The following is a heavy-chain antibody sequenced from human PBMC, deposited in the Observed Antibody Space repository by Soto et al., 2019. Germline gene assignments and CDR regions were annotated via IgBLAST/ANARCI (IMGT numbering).Heavy chain of an antibody. CDR3: ARVRSSYDILTGYYRYYFDY. Sequence: SETLSLTCTVSGGSISSGGYYWSWIRQHPGKGLEWIGYIYYSGSTYYNPSLKSRVTISVDTSKNQFSLKLSSVTAADTAVYYCARVRSSYDILTGYYRYYFDYWGQGTLVTVSS. J-gene: IGHJ4*02. CDR2: IYYSGST. CDR1: GGSISSGGYY. D-gene: IGHD3-9*01. V-gene: IGHV4-31*03.